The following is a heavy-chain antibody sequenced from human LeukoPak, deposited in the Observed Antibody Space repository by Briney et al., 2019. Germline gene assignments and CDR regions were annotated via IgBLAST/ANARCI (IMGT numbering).Heavy chain of an antibody. CDR1: GFTFSSYA. J-gene: IGHJ4*02. V-gene: IGHV3-30*04. Sequence: GGSLRLSCAASGFTFSSYAMHWVRQAPGKGLEGVAVISYDGSNKYYADSVKGRFTISRDNSKNTLYLQMNSLRAEDTAVYYCARPYGDHDYWGQGTLVTVSS. D-gene: IGHD4-17*01. CDR2: ISYDGSNK. CDR3: ARPYGDHDY.